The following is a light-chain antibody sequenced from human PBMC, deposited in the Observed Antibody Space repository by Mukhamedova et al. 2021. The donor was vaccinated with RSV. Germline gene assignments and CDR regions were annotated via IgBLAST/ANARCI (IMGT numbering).Light chain of an antibody. J-gene: IGKJ5*01. V-gene: IGKV1D-12*01. CDR2: DAF. Sequence: WYQRRVHGSAPNLLVYDAFILQSGVPSRFSGSGSGTSFTLTNSSLQPEDSATYYCQQAKIFPITFGQGTRLEIK. CDR3: QQAKIFPIT.